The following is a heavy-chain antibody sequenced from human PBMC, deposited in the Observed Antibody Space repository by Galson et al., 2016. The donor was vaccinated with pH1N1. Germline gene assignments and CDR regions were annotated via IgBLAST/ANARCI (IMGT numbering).Heavy chain of an antibody. D-gene: IGHD4-23*01. CDR2: ISPDSGGT. CDR3: ARHDYGGCFDP. CDR1: EYTFTDHY. J-gene: IGHJ5*02. Sequence: SVKVSCKASEYTFTDHYIHWVRQAPGQGLEWMGRISPDSGGTNYAQKFRGRVTMTGDTSINTAYMELSRLRSDDTAVYYCARHDYGGCFDPWGQGTLVTVSS. V-gene: IGHV1-2*06.